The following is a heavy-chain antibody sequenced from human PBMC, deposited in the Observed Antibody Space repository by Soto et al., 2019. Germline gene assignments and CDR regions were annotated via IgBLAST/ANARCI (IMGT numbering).Heavy chain of an antibody. Sequence: SETLSLTCAVYGGSFSGYYWSWIRQPPGKGLEWIGEINHSGSTNYNPSLKSRVTISVDTSKNQFSLKLSSVTAADTAVYYCARGRLRLRFGELSLYFQHWGQGTLVTVSS. D-gene: IGHD3-16*02. J-gene: IGHJ1*01. CDR2: INHSGST. V-gene: IGHV4-34*01. CDR3: ARGRLRLRFGELSLYFQH. CDR1: GGSFSGYY.